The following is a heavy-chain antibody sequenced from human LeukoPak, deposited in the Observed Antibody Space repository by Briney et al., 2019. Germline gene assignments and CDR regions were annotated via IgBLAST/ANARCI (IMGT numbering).Heavy chain of an antibody. V-gene: IGHV1-69*05. CDR1: GGTFSSYA. CDR3: ARERGSSGHHFDI. Sequence: ASVKVSCKASGGTFSSYAISWVRQAPGQGLEWMGGIIPIFGTANYAQKFQGRVTITTDESTSTAYTELSSLRSEDTAVYYCARERGSSGHHFDIWGQGTMVTVSS. CDR2: IIPIFGTA. D-gene: IGHD3-22*01. J-gene: IGHJ3*02.